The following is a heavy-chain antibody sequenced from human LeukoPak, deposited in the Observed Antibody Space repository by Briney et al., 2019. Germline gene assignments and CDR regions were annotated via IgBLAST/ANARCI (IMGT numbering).Heavy chain of an antibody. CDR3: VRGNNYGGPHY. CDR1: GFTFSSYA. D-gene: IGHD4-23*01. V-gene: IGHV3-23*01. CDR2: ISGSGGST. Sequence: GGPLRLSCAASGFTFSSYAMSWVRQAPGKGLEWVSAISGSGGSTYYADSVKGRFTISRDNSKNTLFLQMNSLRAEDAAVYYCVRGNNYGGPHYWGQGTLVTVSS. J-gene: IGHJ4*02.